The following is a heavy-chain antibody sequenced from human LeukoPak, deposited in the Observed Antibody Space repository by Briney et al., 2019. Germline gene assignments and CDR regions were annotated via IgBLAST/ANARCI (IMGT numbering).Heavy chain of an antibody. J-gene: IGHJ4*02. Sequence: SETLSLTCTVSGGSISSYYWSWIRQPPGEGLEWIGYIYYSGSTNYNPSLKSRVTISVDTSKNQFSLKLSSVTAADTAVYYCARGFRGSWFDYWGQGTLVTVSS. CDR3: ARGFRGSWFDY. V-gene: IGHV4-59*08. CDR1: GGSISSYY. D-gene: IGHD6-13*01. CDR2: IYYSGST.